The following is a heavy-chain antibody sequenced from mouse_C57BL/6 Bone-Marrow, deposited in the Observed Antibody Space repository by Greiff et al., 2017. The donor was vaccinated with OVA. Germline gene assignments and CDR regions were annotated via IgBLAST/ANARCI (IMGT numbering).Heavy chain of an antibody. D-gene: IGHD1-1*01. J-gene: IGHJ2*01. CDR3: TRAITTVVATNYFDY. Sequence: EVQVVESGEGLVKPGGSLKLSCAASGFTFSSYAMSWVRQTPEKRLEWVAYISSGGDYIYYADTVKGRFTISRDNARNTLYLQMSSLKSEDTAMYYCTRAITTVVATNYFDYWGQGTTLTVSS. V-gene: IGHV5-9-1*02. CDR2: ISSGGDYI. CDR1: GFTFSSYA.